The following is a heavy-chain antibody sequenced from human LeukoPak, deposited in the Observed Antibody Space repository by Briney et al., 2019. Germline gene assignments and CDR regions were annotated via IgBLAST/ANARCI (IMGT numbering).Heavy chain of an antibody. D-gene: IGHD6-13*01. CDR2: ISFDGNNK. Sequence: PGRSLRLSCAASGFTFSSYGMHWVRQAPGKGLEWVAVISFDGNNKDYADSVKGRFTISRDNSKNTLYLQMSSLRTEDTAVYYCARYFVSPRRGAVGLFDYWGKGNLVTVSS. V-gene: IGHV3-30*03. CDR1: GFTFSSYG. J-gene: IGHJ4*02. CDR3: ARYFVSPRRGAVGLFDY.